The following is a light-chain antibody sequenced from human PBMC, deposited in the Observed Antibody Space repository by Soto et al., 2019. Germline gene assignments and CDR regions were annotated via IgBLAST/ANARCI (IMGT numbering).Light chain of an antibody. Sequence: LTQPPSVSGAPGQRITISCTGSSSNIGADFDVYWYQQLPGAAPKLLIYGNTNRPSGVPDRFSGSESGTSASLAITGLQAEDEADYYCQSYDRSLTGVVGTGTKVTVL. CDR1: SSNIGADFD. V-gene: IGLV1-40*01. J-gene: IGLJ1*01. CDR2: GNT. CDR3: QSYDRSLTGV.